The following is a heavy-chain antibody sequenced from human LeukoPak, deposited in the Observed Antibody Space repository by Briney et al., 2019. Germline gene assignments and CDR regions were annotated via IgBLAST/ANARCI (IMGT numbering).Heavy chain of an antibody. V-gene: IGHV3-23*01. Sequence: PGGSLRLSCAASGFTFSSYAMSWVRQAPGKGLEWVSAISGSGGSTYYADSVKGRFTISRDNSKNTLYLQMNSLRAEDTAVYYCARDGRRYCSGGSCYDYYYYGMDVWGQGTTVTVSS. J-gene: IGHJ6*02. CDR2: ISGSGGST. CDR3: ARDGRRYCSGGSCYDYYYYGMDV. CDR1: GFTFSSYA. D-gene: IGHD2-15*01.